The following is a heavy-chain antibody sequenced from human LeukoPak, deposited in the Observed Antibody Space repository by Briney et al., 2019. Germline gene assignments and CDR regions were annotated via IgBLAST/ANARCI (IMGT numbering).Heavy chain of an antibody. V-gene: IGHV3-23*01. Sequence: PGGSLRLSCAASGLTFSSYGMTWVRQAPGKGLEWVSSIHNGGSSTYYADSVKGRFTISRDNSKNTLYLQMNSLRAEDTAVYFCANGSMGSVGAYFGYWGQGTLVTVSS. CDR2: IHNGGSST. CDR1: GLTFSSYG. J-gene: IGHJ4*02. CDR3: ANGSMGSVGAYFGY. D-gene: IGHD1-26*01.